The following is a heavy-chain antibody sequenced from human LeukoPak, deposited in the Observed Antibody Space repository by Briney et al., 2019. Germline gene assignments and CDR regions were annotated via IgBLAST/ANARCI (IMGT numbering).Heavy chain of an antibody. CDR1: GGSISSGSYY. V-gene: IGHV4-61*02. Sequence: SETLSLTCTVSGGSISSGSYYWSWIRQPARKGLEWIGRIYTSGSTNYNPSLKSRVTISVDTSKNQFSLKLSSVTAADTAVYYCARDRDYYDSSDAFDIWGQGTMVTVSS. D-gene: IGHD3-22*01. J-gene: IGHJ3*02. CDR2: IYTSGST. CDR3: ARDRDYYDSSDAFDI.